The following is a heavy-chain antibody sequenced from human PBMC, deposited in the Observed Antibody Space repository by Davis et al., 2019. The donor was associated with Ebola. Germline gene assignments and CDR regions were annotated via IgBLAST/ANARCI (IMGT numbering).Heavy chain of an antibody. CDR2: IQKSTGAT. V-gene: IGHV3-48*01. CDR3: ARHRGVSSGWYIRDYYYGMDV. Sequence: GESLKISCAASGFTFSSYAMNWVRQAPGKGLEWLSYIQKSTGATQYADSVKGRFTISRDDANNSVYLQMNSLRAEDTAVYYCARHRGVSSGWYIRDYYYGMDVWGQGTAVTVSS. J-gene: IGHJ6*02. CDR1: GFTFSSYA. D-gene: IGHD6-19*01.